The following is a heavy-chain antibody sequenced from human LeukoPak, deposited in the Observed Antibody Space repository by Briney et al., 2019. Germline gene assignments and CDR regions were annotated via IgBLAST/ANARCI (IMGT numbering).Heavy chain of an antibody. V-gene: IGHV4-4*02. CDR1: GGSISSSNW. CDR2: IYHSGST. CDR3: ASLRGSSSFDY. D-gene: IGHD6-13*01. Sequence: SGTLSLTCAVSGGSISSSNWWSWVRQPPGKGLEWIGEIYHSGSTYYNPSLKSRVTMSVDTSKNQFSLKLSSVTAADTAVYYCASLRGSSSFDYWGQGTLVTVSS. J-gene: IGHJ4*02.